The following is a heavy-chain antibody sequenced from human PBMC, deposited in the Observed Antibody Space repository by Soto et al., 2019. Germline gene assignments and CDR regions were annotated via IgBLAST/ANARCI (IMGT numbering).Heavy chain of an antibody. CDR1: GDTFTNFG. CDR3: ARVLRGVVNWFDP. CDR2: IATYNSNK. D-gene: IGHD3-10*01. Sequence: HLVQSGPEVKQPGASVTVSCKTSGDTFTNFGLSWVRQAPGQGLAWMGWIATYNSNKNYAQKFQGRLTLTTDTSTSTAYMELKSMGYDDTAVYYCARVLRGVVNWFDPWGQGTLVTVSS. V-gene: IGHV1-18*01. J-gene: IGHJ5*02.